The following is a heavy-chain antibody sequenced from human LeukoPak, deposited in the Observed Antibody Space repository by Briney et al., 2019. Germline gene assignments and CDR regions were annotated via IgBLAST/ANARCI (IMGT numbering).Heavy chain of an antibody. CDR2: ISGSGGST. CDR3: AKVLVRGVIGADDAFDI. D-gene: IGHD3-10*01. V-gene: IGHV3-23*01. J-gene: IGHJ3*02. CDR1: GFTVSSNY. Sequence: GGSLRLSCAASGFTVSSNYMSWVRQAPGKGLEWVSAISGSGGSTYYADSVKGRFTISRDNSKNTLYLQMNSLRAEDTAVYYCAKVLVRGVIGADDAFDIWGQGTMVTVSS.